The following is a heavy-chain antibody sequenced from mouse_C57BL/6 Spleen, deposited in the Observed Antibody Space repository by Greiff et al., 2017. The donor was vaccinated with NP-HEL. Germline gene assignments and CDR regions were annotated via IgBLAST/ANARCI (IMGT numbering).Heavy chain of an antibody. D-gene: IGHD2-4*01. CDR2: IWRGGST. V-gene: IGHV2-5*01. CDR1: GFSLTSYG. Sequence: VQLQQSGPGLVQPSQSLSITCTVSGFSLTSYGVHWVRQSPGKGLEWLGVIWRGGSTDYNAAFMSRLSITKDNSKSQVFFKMNSLQADDTAIYYCAKYDYDVLYAMDYWGQGTSVTVSS. J-gene: IGHJ4*01. CDR3: AKYDYDVLYAMDY.